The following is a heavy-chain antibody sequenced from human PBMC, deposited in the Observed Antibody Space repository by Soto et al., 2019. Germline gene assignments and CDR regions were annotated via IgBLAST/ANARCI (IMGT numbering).Heavy chain of an antibody. J-gene: IGHJ5*02. V-gene: IGHV3-23*01. CDR3: AKDWSIVAPYNWFDP. CDR1: WFTFFSYG. D-gene: IGHD6-6*01. CDR2: INGCGGCT. Sequence: GGFPGLRFAAPWFTFFSYGISLVRPAPGEGAEWGSTINGCGGCTYYADSVKGRFTISRDNSKNTLYLQMNSLRAEDTAVYYCAKDWSIVAPYNWFDPWGQGTLVNVSS.